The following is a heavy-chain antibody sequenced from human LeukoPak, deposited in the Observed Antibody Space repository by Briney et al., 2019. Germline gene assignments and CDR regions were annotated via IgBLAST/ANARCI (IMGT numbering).Heavy chain of an antibody. J-gene: IGHJ5*02. CDR3: ARGQLRLRHRGFDP. CDR1: GYTFTNYD. V-gene: IGHV1-8*03. Sequence: ASVKVSCKAPGYTFTNYDINWVRQAPGQGLEWMGWMNTNSGYTGYAQKFQGRVTITRNTSISTAYMELSSLRSDDTAVYYCARGQLRLRHRGFDPWGQGTLVTVSS. D-gene: IGHD4-17*01. CDR2: MNTNSGYT.